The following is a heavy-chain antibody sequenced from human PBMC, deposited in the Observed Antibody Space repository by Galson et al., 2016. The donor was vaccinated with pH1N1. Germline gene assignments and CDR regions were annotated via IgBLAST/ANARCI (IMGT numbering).Heavy chain of an antibody. CDR3: TSHLGYCSGGCSSGDY. Sequence: SVKVSCKASGDTFNYYTINWVRQAPGQGLQWMGRIIPVLSLPTYAQTFQGRVTISADKSTTTVHMHLNSLKTEDTAVYYCTSHLGYCSGGCSSGDYWGPGTLVTVSS. V-gene: IGHV1-69*02. J-gene: IGHJ4*02. CDR2: IIPVLSLP. D-gene: IGHD2-15*01. CDR1: GDTFNYYT.